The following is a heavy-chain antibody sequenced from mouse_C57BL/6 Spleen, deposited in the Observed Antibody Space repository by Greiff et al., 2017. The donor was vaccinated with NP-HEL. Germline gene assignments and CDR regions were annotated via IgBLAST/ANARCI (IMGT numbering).Heavy chain of an antibody. CDR1: GFAFSSYA. Sequence: EVKLVESGGGLVKPGGGRKRAGGVSGFAFSSYAMSWVRQTPEKRLEWVATISDGGSYRFYPDNVKGRFTISRDNAKNNLYLQMSHLKSEDTAMYYCARYYYGSSYYAMDYWGQGTSVTVSS. CDR3: ARYYYGSSYYAMDY. D-gene: IGHD1-1*01. CDR2: ISDGGSYR. V-gene: IGHV5-4*03. J-gene: IGHJ4*01.